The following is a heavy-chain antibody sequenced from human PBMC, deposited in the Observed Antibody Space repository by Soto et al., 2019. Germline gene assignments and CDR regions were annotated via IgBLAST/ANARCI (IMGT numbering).Heavy chain of an antibody. CDR1: GGSFSGYY. CDR2: INHSGST. Sequence: PSETLSLTCAVYGGSFSGYYWSWIRQPPGKGLEWIGEINHSGSTNYNPSLKSRVTISVDTSKNQLSLKLSSVTAADTAVYYCAKAAAHLRHNRFDPWGQGTLVTVSS. D-gene: IGHD5-12*01. J-gene: IGHJ5*02. CDR3: AKAAAHLRHNRFDP. V-gene: IGHV4-34*01.